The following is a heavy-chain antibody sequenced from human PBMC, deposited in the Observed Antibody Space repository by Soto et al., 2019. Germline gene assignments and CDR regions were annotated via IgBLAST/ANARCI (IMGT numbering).Heavy chain of an antibody. J-gene: IGHJ4*02. Sequence: EVQLLESGGGLVQPGGSLRLSCAASGFTFSSYAMSWVRQAPGKGLEWVSVISGSADSTYNADSVKGRFTISRDNSKSTLYLQMNSLRAEDTAAYYCAKDRGQTTVTTVDYWGQGTLVTVSS. V-gene: IGHV3-23*01. CDR3: AKDRGQTTVTTVDY. CDR1: GFTFSSYA. CDR2: ISGSADST. D-gene: IGHD4-17*01.